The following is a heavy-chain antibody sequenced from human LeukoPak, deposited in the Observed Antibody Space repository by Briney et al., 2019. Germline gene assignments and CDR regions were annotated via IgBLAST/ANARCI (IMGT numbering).Heavy chain of an antibody. D-gene: IGHD4-17*01. CDR3: AKAYGDYPGYDAFDI. J-gene: IGHJ3*02. V-gene: IGHV1-18*01. CDR1: GYTFTSYG. Sequence: ASVKVSCKASGYTFTSYGISWVRQAPGQGLEWMGWISAYNGNTNYAQKLQGRVTMTTDTSTSTAYMELRSLRSDDTAVYYCAKAYGDYPGYDAFDIWGQGTMVTVSS. CDR2: ISAYNGNT.